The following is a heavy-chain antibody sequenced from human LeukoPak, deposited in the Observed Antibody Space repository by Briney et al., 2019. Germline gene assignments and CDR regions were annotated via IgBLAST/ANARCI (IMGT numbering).Heavy chain of an antibody. J-gene: IGHJ5*02. CDR1: GGSISCRDYY. CDR2: IYYSGST. V-gene: IGHV4-30-4*08. CDR3: ARSAYYDLWSDYKKDWFDP. Sequence: SETLSLTCTVSGGSISCRDYYWTWIRQPPGKGLEWIGYIYYSGSTYYNTSLKSRVTISLDMSKNQFSLKLSSVTAADTAVYYCARSAYYDLWSDYKKDWFDPWGQGTLVTVSS. D-gene: IGHD3-3*01.